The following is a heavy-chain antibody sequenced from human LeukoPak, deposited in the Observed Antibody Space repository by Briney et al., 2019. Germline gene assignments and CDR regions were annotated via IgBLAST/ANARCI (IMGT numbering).Heavy chain of an antibody. CDR2: MYYSGST. CDR3: ARGDSSFEY. CDR1: GGSISSYY. J-gene: IGHJ4*02. Sequence: SETLSLTCTVSGGSISSYYWSWIRQPPGKGLEWIGYMYYSGSTNYDPSLKSRVTISVDTSKNQFSLKLSSVTAADTAVYYCARGDSSFEYWGQGTLVTVSS. V-gene: IGHV4-59*01.